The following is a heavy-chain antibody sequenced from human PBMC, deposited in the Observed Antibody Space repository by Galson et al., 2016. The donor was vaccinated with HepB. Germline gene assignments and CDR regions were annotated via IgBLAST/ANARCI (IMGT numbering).Heavy chain of an antibody. J-gene: IGHJ4*02. CDR2: INAGNGNT. CDR3: AKGAGGYYDY. D-gene: IGHD4/OR15-4a*01. CDR1: GHTFTSYA. Sequence: SVKVSCKASGHTFTSYAIHWVRQAPGQGLEWMGWINAGNGNTKYSQRFQDRLTIARDTSATTAYMELSGLRSEDTAVYFCAKGAGGYYDYWGQGTLVTVSS. V-gene: IGHV1-3*01.